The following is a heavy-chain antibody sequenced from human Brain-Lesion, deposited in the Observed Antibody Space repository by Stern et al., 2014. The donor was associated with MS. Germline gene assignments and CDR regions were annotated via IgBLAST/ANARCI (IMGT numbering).Heavy chain of an antibody. V-gene: IGHV3-30*18. D-gene: IGHD2/OR15-2a*01. CDR2: VSYDGSNK. CDR1: GFTFGSCA. CDR3: AKDRQYFTYFFDH. Sequence: DQLVESGGGVVQPGRPLRLSCVASGFTFGSCAMHWVRQAPGKGLEWVAGVSYDGSNKYYADSVKGRFTISRDNSRNTLYMQMSSLRPEDTAVYYCAKDRQYFTYFFDHWGQGSLVTVSS. J-gene: IGHJ5*02.